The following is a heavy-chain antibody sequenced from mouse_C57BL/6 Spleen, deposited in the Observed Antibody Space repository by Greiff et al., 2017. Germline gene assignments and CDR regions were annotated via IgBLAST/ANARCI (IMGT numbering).Heavy chain of an antibody. Sequence: EVQLQQSGPELVKPGASVKMSCKASGYTFTDYNMHWVKQRPGKSLEWIGYINPNNGGTSYNQKFKGKATLTVNKTSSTAYMDLHSLTSEASAVYYGARPYSTTVVDYWGQGTTLTVSS. CDR3: ARPYSTTVVDY. D-gene: IGHD1-1*01. CDR2: INPNNGGT. J-gene: IGHJ2*01. V-gene: IGHV1-22*01. CDR1: GYTFTDYN.